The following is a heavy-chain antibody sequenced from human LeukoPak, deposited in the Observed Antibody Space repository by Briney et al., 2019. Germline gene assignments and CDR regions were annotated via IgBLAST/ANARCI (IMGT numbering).Heavy chain of an antibody. V-gene: IGHV4-4*07. CDR3: ARRGDS. J-gene: IGHJ4*02. CDR1: GGSISSYY. Sequence: SETLSLACTVSGGSISSYYWNWIRQPAGKGLEWIGRIYTSGITNYNPSLKSRVTISIDTSKNQFSLKLSSVTAADTAVYYCARRGDSWGQGILVAVSS. CDR2: IYTSGIT.